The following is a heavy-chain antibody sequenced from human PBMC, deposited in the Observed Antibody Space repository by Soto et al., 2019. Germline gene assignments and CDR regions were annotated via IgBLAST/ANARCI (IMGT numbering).Heavy chain of an antibody. Sequence: VASVKVSCKASGYTFTSYDINWVRQATGQGLEWMGWMNPNSGNTGYAQKFQGRVTMTRNTSISTAYMELSSLRSEDTAVYYCARVREWWGAFDIWGQGTMVTVSS. CDR2: MNPNSGNT. V-gene: IGHV1-8*01. CDR1: GYTFTSYD. D-gene: IGHD2-15*01. CDR3: ARVREWWGAFDI. J-gene: IGHJ3*02.